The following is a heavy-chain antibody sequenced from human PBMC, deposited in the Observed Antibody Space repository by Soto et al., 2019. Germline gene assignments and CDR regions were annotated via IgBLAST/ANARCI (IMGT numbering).Heavy chain of an antibody. D-gene: IGHD3-3*02. CDR3: AARHFWSGPWTDTRPDY. V-gene: IGHV3-23*01. J-gene: IGHJ4*02. CDR2: ISGSGVST. Sequence: GGSLRLSCAASGFTFSSYAMSWVRQAPGKGLEWVSLISGSGVSTYYADSVKGRFTISRDNSKNTLYLQMNSLRAEDTAVYYCAARHFWSGPWTDTRPDYWGQGTLVTVSS. CDR1: GFTFSSYA.